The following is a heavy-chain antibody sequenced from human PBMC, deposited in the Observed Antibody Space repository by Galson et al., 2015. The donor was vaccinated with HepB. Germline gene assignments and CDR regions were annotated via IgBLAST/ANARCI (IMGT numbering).Heavy chain of an antibody. D-gene: IGHD6-19*01. CDR3: ARDRWEQWLVPGVPNCFDP. J-gene: IGHJ5*02. CDR2: INAGNGNT. V-gene: IGHV1-3*01. CDR1: GYTFTSYA. Sequence: SVKVSCKASGYTFTSYAMHWVRQAPGQRLEWMGWINAGNGNTKYSQKFQGRVTITRDTSASTAYMQLSSLRSEDTAVYYCARDRWEQWLVPGVPNCFDPWGQGTLVTVSS.